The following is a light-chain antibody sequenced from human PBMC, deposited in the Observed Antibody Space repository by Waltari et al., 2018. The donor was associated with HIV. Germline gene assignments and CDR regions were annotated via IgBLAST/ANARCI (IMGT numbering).Light chain of an antibody. CDR3: QQSFSTPPT. CDR2: TAS. V-gene: IGKV1-39*01. CDR1: QSFGSW. J-gene: IGKJ4*01. Sequence: DIQMTQSPSTLSASVGDTITITCRASQSFGSWLAWYQQKPGKVPKLLIYTASILQSGVPSRFSCSGSGTDFTLTISSLQPEDFATYYCQQSFSTPPTFGGGTKVEIK.